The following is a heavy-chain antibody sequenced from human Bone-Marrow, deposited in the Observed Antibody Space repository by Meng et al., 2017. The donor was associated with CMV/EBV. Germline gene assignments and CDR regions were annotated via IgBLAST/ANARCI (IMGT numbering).Heavy chain of an antibody. V-gene: IGHV1-69*02. CDR2: IIPILGIA. CDR3: ARGYSSSLAVWFDP. CDR1: GGTFSSYT. D-gene: IGHD6-6*01. Sequence: ASGGTFSSYTISWVRQAPGQGLEWMGSIIPILGIANYAQKFQGRVTITADKSTSTAYMELSSLRSEDTAVYYCARGYSSSLAVWFDPWGQGTLVTVS. J-gene: IGHJ5*02.